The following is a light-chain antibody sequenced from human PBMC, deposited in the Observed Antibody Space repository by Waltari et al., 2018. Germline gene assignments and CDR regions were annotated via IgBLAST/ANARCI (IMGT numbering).Light chain of an antibody. CDR3: QQYYSTPLYT. Sequence: DIVMTQSPDSLAVSLGERATINCKSSQSVLYSSNNKNDLAWYQQKPGRPPKLLIYWASTREAGVPDRFSGSGSGTDFTLTISSLQAEDVAVYYCQQYYSTPLYTFGQGTKLEIK. CDR2: WAS. V-gene: IGKV4-1*01. CDR1: QSVLYSSNNKND. J-gene: IGKJ2*01.